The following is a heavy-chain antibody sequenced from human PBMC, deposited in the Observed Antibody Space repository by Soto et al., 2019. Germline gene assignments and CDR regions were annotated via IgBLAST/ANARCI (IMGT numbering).Heavy chain of an antibody. CDR1: GYSISSGYY. CDR2: IYHSGST. D-gene: IGHD6-13*01. V-gene: IGHV4-38-2*01. J-gene: IGHJ6*02. CDR3: ARCGYSSSWYGSVYYYYGMDV. Sequence: PSETLSLTCAVSGYSISSGYYWGWIRQPPGKGLEWIGSIYHSGSTYYNPSLKSRVTISVDTSKNQFSLKLSSVTAVDTAVYYCARCGYSSSWYGSVYYYYGMDVWGQGTTVTVSS.